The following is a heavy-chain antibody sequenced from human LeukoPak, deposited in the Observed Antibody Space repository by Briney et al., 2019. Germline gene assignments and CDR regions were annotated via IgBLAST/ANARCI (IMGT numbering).Heavy chain of an antibody. CDR3: ARDRNSDHTYYGMDV. CDR2: IYSGGST. J-gene: IGHJ6*02. D-gene: IGHD3-10*01. Sequence: GGSLRLSCAVAGFTVSSNYMSWVRQAPGKGLEWVSVIYSGGSTYYADSVKGRFTISRDNSKNTLYLQMNSLRAEDTAVYYCARDRNSDHTYYGMDVWGQGTTVTVSS. V-gene: IGHV3-53*01. CDR1: GFTVSSNY.